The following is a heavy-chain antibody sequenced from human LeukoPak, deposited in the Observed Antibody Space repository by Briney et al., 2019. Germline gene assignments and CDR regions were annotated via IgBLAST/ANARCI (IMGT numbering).Heavy chain of an antibody. D-gene: IGHD2-2*01. Sequence: GGSLRLSCAASGFTFSSYWMSWLRQAPGKGLEWVANIKQDGSEKYYVDSVKGRLTIYRDNAKNSLYLQMNSLRAEDTAVYYCARGDGDTEGCSSTSCYFAFDIWGQGTMVTVSS. CDR2: IKQDGSEK. V-gene: IGHV3-7*04. CDR3: ARGDGDTEGCSSTSCYFAFDI. J-gene: IGHJ3*02. CDR1: GFTFSSYW.